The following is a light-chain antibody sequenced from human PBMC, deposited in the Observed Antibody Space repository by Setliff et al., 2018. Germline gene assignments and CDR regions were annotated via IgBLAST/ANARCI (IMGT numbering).Light chain of an antibody. Sequence: QSVLTQPPSVSGAPGQRVTISCTGSSSNIGAGYDVHWYQQLPGTAPKLLIYKINQRPSGVPDRFSGSKSGTSASLAISGLRSEDEADYYCAAWDDSLSGYVFGTGTKGTVL. J-gene: IGLJ1*01. CDR3: AAWDDSLSGYV. CDR1: SSNIGAGYD. V-gene: IGLV1-47*01. CDR2: KIN.